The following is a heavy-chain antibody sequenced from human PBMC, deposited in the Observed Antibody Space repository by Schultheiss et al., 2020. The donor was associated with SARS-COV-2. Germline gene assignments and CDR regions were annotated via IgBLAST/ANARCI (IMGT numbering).Heavy chain of an antibody. CDR3: VKDRLAGGYDYGYGSFDY. CDR2: IRSSGRDI. D-gene: IGHD5-18*01. CDR1: GFTFGTYN. V-gene: IGHV3-21*04. J-gene: IGHJ4*02. Sequence: GGSLRLSCAASGFTFGTYNMHWVRQAPGKGLEFVASIRSSGRDIYYADSMQGRFTISRDNSKNTLYLQMNSLRAEDTAVYYCVKDRLAGGYDYGYGSFDYWGQGTLVTVSS.